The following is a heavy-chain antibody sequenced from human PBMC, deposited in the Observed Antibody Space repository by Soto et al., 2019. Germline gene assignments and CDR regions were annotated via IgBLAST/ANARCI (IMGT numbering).Heavy chain of an antibody. D-gene: IGHD6-13*01. V-gene: IGHV4-4*02. CDR2: IYHSGST. CDR1: GGSISSSNW. J-gene: IGHJ4*02. Sequence: QVQLQESGPGLVKPSGTLSLTCAVSGGSISSSNWWSWVRQPPGKGLEWIGEIYHSGSTNYNPSLKNRVTRSVENSKNQYSLKLNSMTAAETAVYYCARCIAAAGPFDYWGQGTLVTDSS. CDR3: ARCIAAAGPFDY.